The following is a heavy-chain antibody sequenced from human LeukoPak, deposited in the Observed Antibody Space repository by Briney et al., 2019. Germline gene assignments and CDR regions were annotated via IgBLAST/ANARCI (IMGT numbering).Heavy chain of an antibody. D-gene: IGHD6-13*01. CDR2: ISAYNGNT. CDR3: ARGPYSSSWYPANWFDP. CDR1: GYTFTSYG. Sequence: GASVKVSCKASGYTFTSYGISWVRQAPGQGLEWMGWISAYNGNTNYAQKLQGRVTMTTVTSTSTAYMELRSLRSDDTAVYYCARGPYSSSWYPANWFDPWGQGTLVTVSS. V-gene: IGHV1-18*01. J-gene: IGHJ5*02.